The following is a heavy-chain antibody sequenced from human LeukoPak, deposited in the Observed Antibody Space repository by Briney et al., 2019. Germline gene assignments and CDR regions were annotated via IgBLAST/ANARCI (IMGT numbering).Heavy chain of an antibody. J-gene: IGHJ4*02. CDR3: ARGIPTGTVDY. V-gene: IGHV3-74*01. D-gene: IGHD1/OR15-1a*01. Sequence: PGGSLRLSCAASGYTFNRYSMSWVRQAPGKGLVWVSRIASDGSSTSYADSVRGRFTISGDNAKNTLYLQMNSLRAEDTAVYYCARGIPTGTVDYWGQGTLVAVSS. CDR1: GYTFNRYS. CDR2: IASDGSST.